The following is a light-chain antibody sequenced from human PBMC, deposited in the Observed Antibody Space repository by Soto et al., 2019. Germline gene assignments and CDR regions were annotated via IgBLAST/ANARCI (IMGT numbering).Light chain of an antibody. Sequence: DIQMTQSPSTLSASVGDRVTITCRASQSISNWLAWYQQKPGKAPKLLIYKASSLESGVPSRFSGSGSGTEFTLTISSLQPDDFATYYCQQYNSYSPLTFGQGTKVDI. J-gene: IGKJ1*01. V-gene: IGKV1-5*03. CDR2: KAS. CDR1: QSISNW. CDR3: QQYNSYSPLT.